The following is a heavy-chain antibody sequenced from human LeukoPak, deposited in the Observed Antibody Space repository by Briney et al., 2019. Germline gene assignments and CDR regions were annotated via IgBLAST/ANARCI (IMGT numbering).Heavy chain of an antibody. CDR1: GYSISSGYY. CDR3: VSNGWYSLEY. V-gene: IGHV4-38-2*02. CDR2: IYYSGST. Sequence: SETLSLTCTVSGYSISSGYYWGWIRQPPGKGLEWIGSIYYSGSTYYNPSLKSRVTISVDKSKNQLSLRLNSVTAADTAVYYCVSNGWYSLEYWGQGTLVTVSS. D-gene: IGHD6-19*01. J-gene: IGHJ4*02.